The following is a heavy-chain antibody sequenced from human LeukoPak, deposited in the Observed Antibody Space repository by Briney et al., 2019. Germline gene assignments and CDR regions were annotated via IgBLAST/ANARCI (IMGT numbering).Heavy chain of an antibody. CDR3: ARVERWLQFFAGLGLTNGAFDI. CDR1: GYSFTSNY. D-gene: IGHD5-24*01. Sequence: ASVKVSCKASGYSFTSNYIHWVRQAPGQGLEWMGMIYPRDGSTSYAQKFQGRVTVTRDTSTSTVHMELSGLRSDDTAVYYCARVERWLQFFAGLGLTNGAFDIWGQGTMVAVSS. J-gene: IGHJ3*02. CDR2: IYPRDGST. V-gene: IGHV1-46*01.